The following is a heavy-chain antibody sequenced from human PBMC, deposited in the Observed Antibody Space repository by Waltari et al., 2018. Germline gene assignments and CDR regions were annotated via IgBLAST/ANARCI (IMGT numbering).Heavy chain of an antibody. CDR1: GFTFSSYE. D-gene: IGHD5-18*01. CDR2: IISSGSTI. J-gene: IGHJ3*02. V-gene: IGHV3-48*03. Sequence: EVQLVESGGGLVQPGGSLRLSCAASGFTFSSYEMNWVRQAPGKGLEWVSYIISSGSTIYYADSVKGRFTISRDNAKNSLYLQMNSLRAEDTAVYYCARDRGYSYGYDAFDIWGQGTMVTVSS. CDR3: ARDRGYSYGYDAFDI.